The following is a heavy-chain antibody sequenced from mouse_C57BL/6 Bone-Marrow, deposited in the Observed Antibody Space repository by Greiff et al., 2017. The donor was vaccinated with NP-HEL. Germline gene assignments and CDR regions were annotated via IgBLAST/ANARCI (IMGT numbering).Heavy chain of an antibody. CDR2: LDPANGNT. V-gene: IGHV14-3*01. D-gene: IGHD2-3*01. CDR3: ARGREGYYVGYFEG. J-gene: IGHJ1*03. Sequence: EVQVVESVAELVRPGASVKLSCTASGFNIKNTYMHWVKQRPEQGLEWIGRLDPANGNTKYAPKFQGKATITADTSSNTAYLQLSSLTSDETGSYYCARGREGYYVGYFEGWGTGTTVTVAS. CDR1: GFNIKNTY.